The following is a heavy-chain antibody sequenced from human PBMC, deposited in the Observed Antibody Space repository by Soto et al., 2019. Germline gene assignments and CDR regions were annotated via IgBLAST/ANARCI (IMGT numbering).Heavy chain of an antibody. Sequence: SETLSLTCTVSGGSISSGGYYWIWIRQHPGKGLEWIGYIYYSGSTYYNPSLKSRVTISVDTSKNQFSLKLSSVTAADTAVYYCARARNKPFDPWGQGTLVTVSS. CDR3: ARARNKPFDP. CDR1: GGSISSGGYY. J-gene: IGHJ5*02. D-gene: IGHD6-6*01. CDR2: IYYSGST. V-gene: IGHV4-31*03.